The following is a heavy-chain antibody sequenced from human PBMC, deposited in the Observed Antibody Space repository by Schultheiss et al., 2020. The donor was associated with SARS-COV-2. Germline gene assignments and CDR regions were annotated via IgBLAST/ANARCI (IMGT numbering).Heavy chain of an antibody. Sequence: ASVKVSCKASGYTFTGYYMHWVRQAPGQGLEWMGRINPKSGGTIYPQKFQGRVTMTWDTSISTAYMEMSRLRSDDTAMYYCARERQWLIDYWGQGTLVTVSS. CDR3: ARERQWLIDY. J-gene: IGHJ4*02. CDR1: GYTFTGYY. D-gene: IGHD6-19*01. V-gene: IGHV1-2*06. CDR2: INPKSGGT.